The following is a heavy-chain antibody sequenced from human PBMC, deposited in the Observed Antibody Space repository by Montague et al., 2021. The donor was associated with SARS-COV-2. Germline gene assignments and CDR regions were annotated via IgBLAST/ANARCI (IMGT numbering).Heavy chain of an antibody. Sequence: ETLSLTCTVSGASIRDYYWSWIRQPPGKGLEWIGYIYESGSTKSNPSLTSRLIMSVDTSRNQFSLTLSFVTTADTAVYYCARDRGLSGFYGYDPLYFYGMDVWGQGTTVIVSS. J-gene: IGHJ6*02. D-gene: IGHD5-12*01. CDR1: GASIRDYY. V-gene: IGHV4-59*01. CDR2: IYESGST. CDR3: ARDRGLSGFYGYDPLYFYGMDV.